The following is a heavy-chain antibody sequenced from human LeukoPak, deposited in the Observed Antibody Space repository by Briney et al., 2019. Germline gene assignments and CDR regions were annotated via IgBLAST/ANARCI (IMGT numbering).Heavy chain of an antibody. Sequence: SETLSLTCAVSGDSISSNNWWSWVRQPPGKGLEWIEENYHSGYTNYSPSLKTRVTISVDMSKNQFSLNLSSVTAADTAVYYCARGTTMILDAFDIWGQGTMVTVSS. CDR3: ARGTTMILDAFDI. CDR2: NYHSGYT. J-gene: IGHJ3*02. V-gene: IGHV4-4*02. D-gene: IGHD3-22*01. CDR1: GDSISSNNW.